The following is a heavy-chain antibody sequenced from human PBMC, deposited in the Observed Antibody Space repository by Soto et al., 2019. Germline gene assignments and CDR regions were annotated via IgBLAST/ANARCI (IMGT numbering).Heavy chain of an antibody. J-gene: IGHJ4*02. CDR3: ARGWALGELLPGAFDY. Sequence: EVQLLESGGGLVQPGGSLRLSCAASGFTFSSYAMSWVRQAPGKGLEWVSAISGSGGSTYYADSVKGRFTISRDNSKNTLYLQMNSLRAEDTAVYYCARGWALGELLPGAFDYWGQGILVTVSS. D-gene: IGHD1-26*01. V-gene: IGHV3-23*01. CDR1: GFTFSSYA. CDR2: ISGSGGST.